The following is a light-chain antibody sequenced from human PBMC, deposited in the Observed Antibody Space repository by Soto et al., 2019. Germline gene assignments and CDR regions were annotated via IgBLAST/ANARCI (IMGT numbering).Light chain of an antibody. V-gene: IGLV1-44*01. CDR3: ATWDDSLNGPV. CDR1: SSNIGTNA. CDR2: SDD. J-gene: IGLJ3*02. Sequence: QSVLTQPPSASGTPGQRVTISCSGSSSNIGTNAVNWYQQLPGTAPKLLIYSDDQRPSGVPDRFSGSRSGTSASLAISGLQSEDEADYYCATWDDSLNGPVFVGGTKVTVL.